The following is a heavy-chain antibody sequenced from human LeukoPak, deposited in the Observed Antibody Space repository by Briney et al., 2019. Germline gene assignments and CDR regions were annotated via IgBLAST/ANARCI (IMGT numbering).Heavy chain of an antibody. CDR1: GGSISYYY. Sequence: SETLSLTCTVSGGSISYYYWSWIRQPAGKGLEWIGRTYTSGRTNYNSSLKSRVTMSVDTSNNQFSLKLTSVTAADTAVYYCARGLGHGDNPFGYWGQGTLVTVSS. J-gene: IGHJ4*02. CDR2: TYTSGRT. D-gene: IGHD5-24*01. V-gene: IGHV4-4*07. CDR3: ARGLGHGDNPFGY.